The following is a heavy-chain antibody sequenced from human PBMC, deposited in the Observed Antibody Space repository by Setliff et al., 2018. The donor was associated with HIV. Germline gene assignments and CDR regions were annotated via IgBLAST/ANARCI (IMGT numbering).Heavy chain of an antibody. J-gene: IGHJ5*02. CDR1: GGSFSGYY. D-gene: IGHD3-22*01. V-gene: IGHV4-34*01. CDR2: INHSGST. Sequence: KASETLSLTCAVYGGSFSGYYWSWIRQPPGKGLEWIGEINHSGSTNYNPSLKSRVTISVDTSKNQFSLKLSSVTAADTAVYYCARGPFSRRIVRWFDPWGQGTLVTVSS. CDR3: ARGPFSRRIVRWFDP.